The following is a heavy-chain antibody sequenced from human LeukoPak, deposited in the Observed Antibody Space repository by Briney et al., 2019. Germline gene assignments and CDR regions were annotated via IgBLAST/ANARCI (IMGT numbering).Heavy chain of an antibody. CDR2: IRSKAYGGTT. D-gene: IGHD4-17*01. V-gene: IGHV3-49*04. CDR3: TSHDYGDYGGIY. Sequence: PGGSLRLSCTASGFTFGDYAMSWVRQAPGKGLEWVGFIRSKAYGGTTEYAASVKGRFTISRDDSKSIAYLQMNSLKTEDTAVYYCTSHDYGDYGGIYWGQGTLVTVSS. CDR1: GFTFGDYA. J-gene: IGHJ4*02.